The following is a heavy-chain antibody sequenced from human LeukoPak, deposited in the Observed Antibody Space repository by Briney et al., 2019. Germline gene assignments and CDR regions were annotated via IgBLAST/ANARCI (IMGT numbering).Heavy chain of an antibody. V-gene: IGHV1-69*13. J-gene: IGHJ4*02. CDR1: GGTFSSYA. CDR3: ARAYYYGSGRGDYFDY. CDR2: IIPIFGTA. Sequence: ASVKDSCKASGGTFSSYAISWVRQAPGQGLEWMGGIIPIFGTANYAQKFQGRVTITADESTSTAYMELSSLRSEDTAVYYCARAYYYGSGRGDYFDYWGQGTLVTVSS. D-gene: IGHD3-10*01.